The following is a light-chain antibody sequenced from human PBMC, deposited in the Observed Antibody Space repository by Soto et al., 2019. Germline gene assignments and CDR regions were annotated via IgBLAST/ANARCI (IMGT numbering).Light chain of an antibody. J-gene: IGLJ1*01. Sequence: QSVLTQPASVSGSPGQSITISRTGTSSDVGGYNYVSWYQQYPGKAPKLMIYDVDTRPSGVSNRFSGSKSGNTASLTISGLQADDEADYYCSSYTNSNTVVFGSGTKVTVL. CDR2: DVD. CDR1: SSDVGGYNY. V-gene: IGLV2-14*01. CDR3: SSYTNSNTVV.